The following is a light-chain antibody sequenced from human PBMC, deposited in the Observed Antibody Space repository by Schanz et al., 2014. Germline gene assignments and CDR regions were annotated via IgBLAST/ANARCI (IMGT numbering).Light chain of an antibody. CDR2: GAS. CDR3: QQYGSSSRT. J-gene: IGKJ1*01. Sequence: ESVLTQSPDTLSVSPGERATLSCRASEPTATNFFAWYQKKPGQAPRLLIYGASSRATGIPDRFSGSGSGTDFTLTISRLEPEDFAVYYCQQYGSSSRTFGQGTKVEIK. V-gene: IGKV3-20*01. CDR1: EPTATNF.